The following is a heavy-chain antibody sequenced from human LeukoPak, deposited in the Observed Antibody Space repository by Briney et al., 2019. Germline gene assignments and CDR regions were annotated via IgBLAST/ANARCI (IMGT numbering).Heavy chain of an antibody. D-gene: IGHD6-19*01. J-gene: IGHJ4*02. Sequence: SVKVSCKASGGTFSSYAISWVRQAPGQGLEWMGRIIPIFGTANYAQKFQGRVTITTDESTSTAYMELSSLRSEDTAVYYCARYSSGWYYFDYWGQGTLVTVSS. CDR3: ARYSSGWYYFDY. V-gene: IGHV1-69*05. CDR1: GGTFSSYA. CDR2: IIPIFGTA.